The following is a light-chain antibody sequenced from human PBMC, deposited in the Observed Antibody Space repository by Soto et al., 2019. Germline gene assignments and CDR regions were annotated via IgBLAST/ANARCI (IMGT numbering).Light chain of an antibody. CDR3: QQYNDPLT. J-gene: IGKJ4*01. CDR1: QSVNIN. Sequence: EIVMTQSPATLSVSPGERATLSCRASQSVNINLAWYQQKPGQAPRLLIYGASSRATGIPARFSGSGSETEFTLTISSLQSEDFAVYYCQQYNDPLTFGGGTKVEI. V-gene: IGKV3-15*01. CDR2: GAS.